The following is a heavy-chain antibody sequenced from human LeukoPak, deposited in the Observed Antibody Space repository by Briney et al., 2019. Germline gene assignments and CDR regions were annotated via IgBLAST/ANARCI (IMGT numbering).Heavy chain of an antibody. J-gene: IGHJ3*02. Sequence: GSLRLSCSASGFTVSSNYMSLVRQAPGKGLEWVSVIYSGGSTYYADSVKGRFTISRDNSKNTLYLQMNSLRAEDTAVYYCARDQGHEGAFDIWGQGTMVTVSS. V-gene: IGHV3-66*01. CDR1: GFTVSSNY. CDR3: ARDQGHEGAFDI. CDR2: IYSGGST.